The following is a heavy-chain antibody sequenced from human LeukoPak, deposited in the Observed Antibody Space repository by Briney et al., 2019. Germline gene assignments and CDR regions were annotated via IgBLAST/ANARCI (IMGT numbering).Heavy chain of an antibody. CDR1: GFTFSSYG. CDR2: IYFSGTT. CDR3: ARSYYGSGSYDY. Sequence: GSLRLSCAASGFTFSSYGMSWIRQPPGKGLEWIGSIYFSGTTFYNPSLKSRVTISVDTSKNQFSLKLSSVTAADTAVYYCARSYYGSGSYDYWGQGTLVTVSS. D-gene: IGHD3-10*01. J-gene: IGHJ4*02. V-gene: IGHV4-38-2*01.